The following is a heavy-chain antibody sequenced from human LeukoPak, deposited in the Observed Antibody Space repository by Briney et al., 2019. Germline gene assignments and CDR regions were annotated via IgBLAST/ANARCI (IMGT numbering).Heavy chain of an antibody. J-gene: IGHJ2*01. CDR1: GDSISSSSCY. V-gene: IGHV4-39*07. CDR3: ATGGGAWLEYFDV. Sequence: SETLSLTCTVSGDSISSSSCYWGWMRQPPGEGLEWIGSIYHSGNNNYNPSRKGRVTISVAKSQYQFSLKPGSATAAATAVYYCATGGGAWLEYFDVWGRGTLVTVSS. D-gene: IGHD3-16*01. CDR2: IYHSGNN.